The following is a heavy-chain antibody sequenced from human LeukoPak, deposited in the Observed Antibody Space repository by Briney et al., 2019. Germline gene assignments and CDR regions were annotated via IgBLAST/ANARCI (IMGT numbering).Heavy chain of an antibody. V-gene: IGHV2-70*11. Sequence: ESGPALVKPTQTLTLTCTFSGFSLSTSGMCVGWIRQPPGKALEWLARIDWDDDKYYSTSLKTRLTISKDTSKNQVVLTMTNMDPVDTATYYCARITVSPYYYGMDVWGQGTTVTVSS. CDR2: IDWDDDK. CDR3: ARITVSPYYYGMDV. CDR1: GFSLSTSGMC. D-gene: IGHD3-16*02. J-gene: IGHJ6*02.